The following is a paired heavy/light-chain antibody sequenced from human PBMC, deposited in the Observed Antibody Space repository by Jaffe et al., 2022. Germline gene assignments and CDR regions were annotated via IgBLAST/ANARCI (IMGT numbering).Heavy chain of an antibody. V-gene: IGHV3-7*01. CDR3: ATVFSSGWYGGGDY. CDR2: IKGDGSDI. Sequence: EVQVVESGGGLVQPGGSLRLSCAASGFTFSRYWMSWVRQAPGKGLEWVANIKGDGSDIYYVDSVKGRFTISRDNVKKSLYLQMNNLRTDDTALYYCATVFSSGWYGGGDYWGQGTLVTVSS. D-gene: IGHD6-19*01. J-gene: IGHJ4*02. CDR1: GFTFSRYW.
Light chain of an antibody. V-gene: IGKV1-13*02. J-gene: IGKJ5*01. CDR1: QRISNS. Sequence: AIQLTQSPSSLSASVGDRVTITCRASQRISNSLAWYQQKPGKTPNLLVYEASNLETGVPSRFSGSGYGTDFTLTIRSLQPDDFATYYCQQFNSHPITFGQGTRLEIK. CDR3: QQFNSHPIT. CDR2: EAS.